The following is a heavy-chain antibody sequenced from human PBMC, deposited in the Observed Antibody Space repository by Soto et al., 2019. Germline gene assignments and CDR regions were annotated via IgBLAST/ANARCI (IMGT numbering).Heavy chain of an antibody. CDR3: ARRTPRGAATPYYYYYGMDV. CDR2: INHSGST. CDR1: GLFFSGYY. D-gene: IGHD2-15*01. V-gene: IGHV4-34*01. J-gene: IGHJ6*02. Sequence: AETLSLTCAASGLFFSGYYWSWIRQPPGKGLEWVGDINHSGSTNYNPSHNSRVTMSVETSKNQYTLKLSSVPAADRAVYYCARRTPRGAATPYYYYYGMDVWGQGTTVTVSS.